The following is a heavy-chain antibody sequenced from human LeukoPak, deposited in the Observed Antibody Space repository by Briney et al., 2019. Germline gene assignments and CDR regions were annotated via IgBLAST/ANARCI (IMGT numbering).Heavy chain of an antibody. J-gene: IGHJ5*02. D-gene: IGHD5-24*01. CDR2: ISSSSSTI. CDR1: GFTFSSYS. Sequence: GGSLRLSFAASGFTFSSYSISWVRQAPGKWLGWGSYISSSSSTIYYAAAVKGRFTISRDNATNSLYLQLNSLRAEDTAVYYSARDFRAHGDGKQNWFDPWGQGTLVTVSS. CDR3: ARDFRAHGDGKQNWFDP. V-gene: IGHV3-48*04.